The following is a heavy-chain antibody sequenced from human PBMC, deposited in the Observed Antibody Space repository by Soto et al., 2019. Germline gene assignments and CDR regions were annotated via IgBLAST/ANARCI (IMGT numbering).Heavy chain of an antibody. CDR3: ARDRKLWLQNYYYGMDV. CDR2: IYYSGST. J-gene: IGHJ6*02. V-gene: IGHV4-59*01. D-gene: IGHD5-18*01. CDR1: GGSISSYY. Sequence: SETLSLTCTVSGGSISSYYWSWIRQPPGKGLEWIGYIYYSGSTNYNPSLKSRVTISVDTSKNQFSLKLSSVTAADTAVYYCARDRKLWLQNYYYGMDVWGQGTTVTVSS.